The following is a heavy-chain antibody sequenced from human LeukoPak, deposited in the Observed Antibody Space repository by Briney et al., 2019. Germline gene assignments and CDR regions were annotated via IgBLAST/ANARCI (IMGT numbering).Heavy chain of an antibody. Sequence: GASVKVSCKTSGYTFTGYNMHWVRQAPGQGLEWMGWINPNTGGTDYAQKFQDRVTMTRDTSISTAYMELNSLRSDDTAVYYCAPGPMIRGVPYFDYWGQGTLVTVSS. D-gene: IGHD3-10*01. V-gene: IGHV1-2*02. J-gene: IGHJ4*02. CDR1: GYTFTGYN. CDR3: APGPMIRGVPYFDY. CDR2: INPNTGGT.